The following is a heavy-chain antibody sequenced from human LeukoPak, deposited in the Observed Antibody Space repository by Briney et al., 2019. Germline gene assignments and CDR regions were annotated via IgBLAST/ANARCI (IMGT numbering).Heavy chain of an antibody. CDR2: IIPILGTA. CDR3: ARGYTVTQYYYYGMDV. V-gene: IGHV1-69*01. D-gene: IGHD4-11*01. Sequence: SVKVSCKASGGTFSSYAISWVRQAPGQGLEWMGGIIPILGTANYAQKFQGRVTITADESTSTAYMELSSLRSEDTAVYYCARGYTVTQYYYYGMDVWGQGTTVTVSS. J-gene: IGHJ6*02. CDR1: GGTFSSYA.